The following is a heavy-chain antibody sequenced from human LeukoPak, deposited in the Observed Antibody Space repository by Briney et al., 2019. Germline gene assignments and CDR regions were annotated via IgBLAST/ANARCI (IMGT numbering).Heavy chain of an antibody. Sequence: SETLSLNCTVSGGSISSSSDYWGWIRQPPGKGLEWIGNIYYSGSTYYNPSLQSRVTISVDTSKNQFSLKLSSVTAADTAVYYCVRRSDLTTNVDYWGQGALVTVSS. CDR3: VRRSDLTTNVDY. D-gene: IGHD2-15*01. CDR2: IYYSGST. J-gene: IGHJ4*02. CDR1: GGSISSSSDY. V-gene: IGHV4-39*01.